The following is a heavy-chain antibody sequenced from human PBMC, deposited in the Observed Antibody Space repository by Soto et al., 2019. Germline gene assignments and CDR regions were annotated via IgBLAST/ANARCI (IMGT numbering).Heavy chain of an antibody. Sequence: ASVKVSCKASGYTFTSYDINWVRQATGQGLGWMGWMNPNSGNTGYAQKFQGRVTMTRNTSISTAYMELSSLRSEDTAVYYCARPIDYYDSSGYYENWFDPWGQGTLVTVSS. D-gene: IGHD3-22*01. CDR2: MNPNSGNT. CDR3: ARPIDYYDSSGYYENWFDP. V-gene: IGHV1-8*01. J-gene: IGHJ5*02. CDR1: GYTFTSYD.